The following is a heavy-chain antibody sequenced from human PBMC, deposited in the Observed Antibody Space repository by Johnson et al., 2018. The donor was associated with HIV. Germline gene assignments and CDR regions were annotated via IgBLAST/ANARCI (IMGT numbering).Heavy chain of an antibody. Sequence: QVQLVESGGGVVQTGRSLRLSCAASGFTFSSYAMHWVRQAPGKGLEWVAVISYEGSNKYYADSVKGRFTISRDNSKNTLYLQMNSLRAEDTAVYYCARSLPDPHPEWELRAVYAFDIWGQGTMVIVSS. D-gene: IGHD1-26*01. J-gene: IGHJ3*02. CDR2: ISYEGSNK. CDR3: ARSLPDPHPEWELRAVYAFDI. V-gene: IGHV3-30*14. CDR1: GFTFSSYA.